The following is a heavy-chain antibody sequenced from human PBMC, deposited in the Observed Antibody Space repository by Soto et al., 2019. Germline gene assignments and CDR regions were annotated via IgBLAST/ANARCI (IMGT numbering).Heavy chain of an antibody. CDR3: AREGYCSGGSCYSRTLDY. CDR1: GGSFSGYY. D-gene: IGHD2-15*01. V-gene: IGHV4-34*01. J-gene: IGHJ4*02. Sequence: SETLSLTCAVYGGSFSGYYWSWIRQPPGKGLEWIGEINHSGSTNYSPSLKSRVTISVDTSTNQFSLKLSSVTAADTAVYYCAREGYCSGGSCYSRTLDYWGQGTLVTVSS. CDR2: INHSGST.